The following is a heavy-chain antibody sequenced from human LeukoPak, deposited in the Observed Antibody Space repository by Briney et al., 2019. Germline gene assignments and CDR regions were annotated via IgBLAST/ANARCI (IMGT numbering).Heavy chain of an antibody. CDR3: AKSGGFGGGIDY. CDR2: ISYYGSNK. J-gene: IGHJ4*02. Sequence: PGGSLRLSCAASGFTFSSYGMHWVRQAPGKGLEWVAVISYYGSNKYYADSVKGRFTISRDKSKNTLYLQMNSLRAEDTAVYYCAKSGGFGGGIDYWGQGTLVTVSS. D-gene: IGHD2-15*01. V-gene: IGHV3-30*18. CDR1: GFTFSSYG.